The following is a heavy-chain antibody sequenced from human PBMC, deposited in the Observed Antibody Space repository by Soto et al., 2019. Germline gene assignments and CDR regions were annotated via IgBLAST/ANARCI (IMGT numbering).Heavy chain of an antibody. D-gene: IGHD6-13*01. CDR1: GGTFSSYA. Sequence: QVQLVQSGAEVKKPGSSVKVSCKASGGTFSSYAISWVRQAPEQGLEWMGVIIPIFNTANFAQKFQGRVTSTADESTGTAYMELSSLRSEDTAVYYCARQLEWYSSSPYGMDVWGQGTTVTVSS. J-gene: IGHJ6*02. CDR2: IIPIFNTA. CDR3: ARQLEWYSSSPYGMDV. V-gene: IGHV1-69*12.